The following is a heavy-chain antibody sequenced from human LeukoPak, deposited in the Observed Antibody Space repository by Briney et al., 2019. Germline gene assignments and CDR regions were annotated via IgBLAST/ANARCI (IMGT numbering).Heavy chain of an antibody. D-gene: IGHD1-1*01. Sequence: PGGSLRLSCAASGFTFSDYSMNWVRQAPGKGLEWVSSISRRSRHLYYAGSVKGRFTNSRDNAKNSLYLQMNSLRAEDMAVYYCVRDLMGAGGTTAYFHHWGQGTLVTVSS. CDR3: VRDLMGAGGTTAYFHH. CDR2: ISRRSRHL. J-gene: IGHJ1*01. CDR1: GFTFSDYS. V-gene: IGHV3-21*01.